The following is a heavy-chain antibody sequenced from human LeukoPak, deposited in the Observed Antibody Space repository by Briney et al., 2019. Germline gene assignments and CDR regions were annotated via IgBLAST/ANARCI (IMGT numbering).Heavy chain of an antibody. CDR3: ARGRSVTAPFFDY. Sequence: GGSLRLSCAASGFTFSSYGMHWVRQAPGKGLEWVAVISYDGSNKYYADSVKGRFTISRDNSKNTLYLQMNSLRAEDTAVYYCARGRSVTAPFFDYWGQGTLVTVSS. D-gene: IGHD2-21*02. V-gene: IGHV3-30*03. CDR1: GFTFSSYG. CDR2: ISYDGSNK. J-gene: IGHJ4*02.